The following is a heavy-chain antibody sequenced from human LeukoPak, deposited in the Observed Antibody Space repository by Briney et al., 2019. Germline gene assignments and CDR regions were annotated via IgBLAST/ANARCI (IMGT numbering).Heavy chain of an antibody. D-gene: IGHD2-2*01. CDR1: GGSISSHY. V-gene: IGHV4-59*11. CDR3: ARGYCSSTSCSNFDY. Sequence: SETLSLTCTVSGGSISSHYWSWIRQPPGKGLEWIGYIYYSGSTNYNPSLKSRVTISVDTSKNQFSLKLSSVTAVDTAVYYCARGYCSSTSCSNFDYWGQGTLVTVSS. CDR2: IYYSGST. J-gene: IGHJ4*02.